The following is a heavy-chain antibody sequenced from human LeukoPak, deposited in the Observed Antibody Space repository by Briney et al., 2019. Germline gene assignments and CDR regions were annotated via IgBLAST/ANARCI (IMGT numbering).Heavy chain of an antibody. Sequence: PGGSLRLSCAASTFSLTNYAINWVRQAPGQGLEWVSLISSSDTILYADSVKGRFTISRDNAKSSLYLQMNSLRVEDTAVYYCAREGRGSSSWDCWGQGTLVTVSS. CDR1: TFSLTNYA. CDR2: ISSSDTI. V-gene: IGHV3-69-1*01. D-gene: IGHD6-13*01. J-gene: IGHJ4*02. CDR3: AREGRGSSSWDC.